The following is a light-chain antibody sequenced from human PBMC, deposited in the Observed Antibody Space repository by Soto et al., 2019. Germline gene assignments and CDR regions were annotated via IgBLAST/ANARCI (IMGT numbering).Light chain of an antibody. CDR2: GAS. Sequence: EIVLTQSPGTLSLSPGERATLSCRASQSLSSNYLAWYQQKPGHPPRLLIYGASNRATGIPDRFSGSGSGTDFTLTISRLEPEDFAVYYCQQYGSSGTFGQGTKVDIK. CDR3: QQYGSSGT. J-gene: IGKJ1*01. CDR1: QSLSSNY. V-gene: IGKV3-20*01.